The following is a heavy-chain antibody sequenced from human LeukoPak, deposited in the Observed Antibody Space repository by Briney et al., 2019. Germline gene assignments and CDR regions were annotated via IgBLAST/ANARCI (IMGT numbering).Heavy chain of an antibody. V-gene: IGHV1-18*01. CDR2: ISAYNGNT. J-gene: IGHJ5*02. CDR1: GGTFSSYA. CDR3: ASGVVPAAAFDP. Sequence: ASVKVSCKASGGTFSSYAISWVRQAPGQGLEWMGWISAYNGNTNYAQKLQGRVTMTTDTSTSTAYMELRSLRSDDTAVYYCASGVVPAAAFDPWGQGTLVTVSS. D-gene: IGHD2-2*01.